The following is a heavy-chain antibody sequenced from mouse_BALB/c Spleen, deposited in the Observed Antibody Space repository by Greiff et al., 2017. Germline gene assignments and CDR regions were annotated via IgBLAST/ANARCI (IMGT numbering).Heavy chain of an antibody. V-gene: IGHV1-12*01. CDR2: IYPGNGDT. J-gene: IGHJ2*01. Sequence: QVQLQQPGAELVKPGASVKMSCKASGYTFTSYNMHWVKQTPGQGLEWIGAIYPGNGDTSYNQKFKGKATLTADKSSSTAYMQLSSLTSEDSAVYYCARWGLRLREGVDYWGQGTTLTVSS. D-gene: IGHD1-2*01. CDR1: GYTFTSYN. CDR3: ARWGLRLREGVDY.